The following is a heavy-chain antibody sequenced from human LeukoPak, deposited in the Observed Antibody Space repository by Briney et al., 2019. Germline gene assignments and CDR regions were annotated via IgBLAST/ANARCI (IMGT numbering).Heavy chain of an antibody. CDR1: GFTFSDYY. D-gene: IGHD2-2*01. CDR2: ISSSDSTI. CDR3: ARADCSSTSCYELDY. V-gene: IGHV3-11*04. J-gene: IGHJ4*02. Sequence: GGSLRLSCAGSGFTFSDYYMSWIRQAPGKGLEWVSYISSSDSTIYYTDSVKGRFTISRDNAKNSPYLQMNSLRAVDTAVYYCARADCSSTSCYELDYWGQGTLVTVSS.